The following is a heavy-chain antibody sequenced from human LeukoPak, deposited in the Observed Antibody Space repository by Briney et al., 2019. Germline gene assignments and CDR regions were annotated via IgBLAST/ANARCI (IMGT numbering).Heavy chain of an antibody. CDR1: GFTVSGKY. CDR3: ARVPTLAGAYFFDY. D-gene: IGHD3-16*01. V-gene: IGHV3-53*01. Sequence: PGGSLRLSCAACGFTVSGKYMSWVRQAPGKGLEWVSVIDSGGSTYYADSVKGRFTISRDNSKTTLYLQMNSLRAEDTAVFYCARVPTLAGAYFFDYWGQGTLATVSS. J-gene: IGHJ4*02. CDR2: IDSGGST.